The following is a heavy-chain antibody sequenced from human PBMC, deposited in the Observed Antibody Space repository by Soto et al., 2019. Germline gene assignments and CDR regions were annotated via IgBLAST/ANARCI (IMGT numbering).Heavy chain of an antibody. CDR1: GYSFTSYW. Sequence: GESLKISCKGSGYSFTSYWISWVRQMPGKGLEWMGRIDPSDSYTNYSPSFQGHVTISADKSISTAYLQWSSLKASDTAMYFCAIPGEHYYGMDVWGQGTTVTVSS. CDR2: IDPSDSYT. J-gene: IGHJ6*02. CDR3: AIPGEHYYGMDV. V-gene: IGHV5-10-1*01.